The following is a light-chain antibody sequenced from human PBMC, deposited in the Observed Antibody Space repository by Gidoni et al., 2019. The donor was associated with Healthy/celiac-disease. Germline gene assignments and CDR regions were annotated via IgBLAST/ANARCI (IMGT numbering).Light chain of an antibody. CDR2: DVS. CDR3: SSYTSSTTLE. J-gene: IGLJ2*01. Sequence: QSALTQPASVSGSPGQSIPFSCTGTSSDVGGYNYVSWYQQPPGKAPKLMIYDVSNRPSGVSNRFSGSKSGNTASLTISGLQAEDEADYYCSSYTSSTTLEFGGGTKLTVL. V-gene: IGLV2-14*01. CDR1: SSDVGGYNY.